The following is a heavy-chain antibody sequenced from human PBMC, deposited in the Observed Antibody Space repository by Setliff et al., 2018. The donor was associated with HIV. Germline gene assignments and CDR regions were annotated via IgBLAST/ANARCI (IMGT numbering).Heavy chain of an antibody. CDR2: ILYGGNT. CDR1: GGSISSSSYY. Sequence: NPSETLSLTCTVSGGSISSSSYYWGWIRQPPGKGPEWIANILYGGNTYYNPSLKSRVTISVDTSKNQFSLKLTSVTAADTAVYYCARDRSHPPYYMDAWGKGTTVTVSS. J-gene: IGHJ6*03. V-gene: IGHV4-39*07. CDR3: ARDRSHPPYYMDA.